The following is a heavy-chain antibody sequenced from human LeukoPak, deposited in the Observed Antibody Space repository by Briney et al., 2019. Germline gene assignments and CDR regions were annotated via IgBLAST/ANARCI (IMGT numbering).Heavy chain of an antibody. CDR1: GFTFSSYA. J-gene: IGHJ6*02. D-gene: IGHD3-10*01. V-gene: IGHV3-30*04. CDR3: AREVSMVRDYYYYGMDV. CDR2: ISYDGSNK. Sequence: GRSLRPSCAASGFTFSSYAMHWVRQAPGKGLEWVAVISYDGSNKYYADSVKGRFTISRDNSKNTLYLQMNSLRAEDTAVYYCAREVSMVRDYYYYGMDVWGQGTTVTVSS.